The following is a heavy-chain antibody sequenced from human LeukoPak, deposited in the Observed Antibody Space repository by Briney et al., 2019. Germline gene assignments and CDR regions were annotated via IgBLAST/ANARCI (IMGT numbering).Heavy chain of an antibody. V-gene: IGHV3-48*01. D-gene: IGHD3-3*01. CDR1: GFTFSNYN. Sequence: GGSLRLSCAASGFTFSNYNMNWVRQAPGKGLEWVSYISISTSAIYYADSVKGRFTISRDNANNSLYLQMNSLRAEDTAVYYCARTNFWSGYNLDYWGQGTLVTVSS. CDR3: ARTNFWSGYNLDY. CDR2: ISISTSAI. J-gene: IGHJ4*02.